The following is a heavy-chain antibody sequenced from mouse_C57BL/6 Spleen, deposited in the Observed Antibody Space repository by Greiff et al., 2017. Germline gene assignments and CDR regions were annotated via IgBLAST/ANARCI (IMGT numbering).Heavy chain of an antibody. CDR2: IYPRSGNT. CDR3: ARSHYYGSSYDAMDY. Sequence: VQLQQSGAELARPGASVKLSCKASGYTFTSYGISWVKQRTGQGLEWIGEIYPRSGNTYYNEKFKGKATLTADKSSSTAYMELRSLTSEDSAVYVCARSHYYGSSYDAMDYWGQGTSVTVSS. D-gene: IGHD1-1*01. CDR1: GYTFTSYG. V-gene: IGHV1-81*01. J-gene: IGHJ4*01.